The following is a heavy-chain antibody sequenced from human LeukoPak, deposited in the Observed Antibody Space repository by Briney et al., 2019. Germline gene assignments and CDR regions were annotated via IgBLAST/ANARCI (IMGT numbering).Heavy chain of an antibody. J-gene: IGHJ1*01. D-gene: IGHD2-8*01. V-gene: IGHV3-23*01. CDR2: ISGSGGST. CDR1: GFTFSSYA. CDR3: AKSPGDCTNGVCYYRIRIEYFQH. Sequence: QPGGSLRLSCAASGFTFSSYAMSWVRQAPGKGLEWVSAISGSGGSTYYADSVKGRFTISRDNSKNTLYLQMNSLRAEDTAVYYCAKSPGDCTNGVCYYRIRIEYFQHWGQGTLVTVSS.